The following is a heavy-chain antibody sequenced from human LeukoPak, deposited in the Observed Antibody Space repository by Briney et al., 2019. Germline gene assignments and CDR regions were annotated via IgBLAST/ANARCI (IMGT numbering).Heavy chain of an antibody. D-gene: IGHD4-17*01. CDR1: GFTFSSYA. V-gene: IGHV3-23*01. CDR3: AKRPDYYGDYFFDY. Sequence: GGSLRLSCAASGFTFSSYAMSWVRQAPGKGLEWVSAISGSGGSTYYADSVKGRFTISRDNSKNTLYLQMNSLRAEGTAVYYCAKRPDYYGDYFFDYWGQGTLVTVSS. CDR2: ISGSGGST. J-gene: IGHJ4*02.